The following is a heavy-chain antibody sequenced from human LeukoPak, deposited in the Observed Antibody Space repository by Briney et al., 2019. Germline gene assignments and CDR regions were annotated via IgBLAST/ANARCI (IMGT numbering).Heavy chain of an antibody. CDR3: ARTDIAAAGNLDY. CDR2: INPNIGGT. V-gene: IGHV1-2*06. J-gene: IGHJ4*02. D-gene: IGHD6-13*01. Sequence: ASVKVSCKASGYTFTGYYMHWVRQAPGQGLEWMGRINPNIGGTNLAQKFQGRVTMTRDTSISTAYLELSSLRSDDTAGYYFARTDIAAAGNLDYWGQGTLVTVSS. CDR1: GYTFTGYY.